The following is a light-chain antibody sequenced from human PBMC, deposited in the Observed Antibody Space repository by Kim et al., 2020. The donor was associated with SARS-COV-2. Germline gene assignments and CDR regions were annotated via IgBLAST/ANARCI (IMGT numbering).Light chain of an antibody. CDR1: KLGDTY. CDR3: QVWDSSLWV. CDR2: QDR. V-gene: IGLV3-1*01. J-gene: IGLJ3*02. Sequence: SVSPGQTASITCTGDKLGDTYACWYQQKPGQSPVLVIYQDRKRPSGIPERFSGSNSGNTATLTISGTQAMDEADYYCQVWDSSLWVFGGGTQLTV.